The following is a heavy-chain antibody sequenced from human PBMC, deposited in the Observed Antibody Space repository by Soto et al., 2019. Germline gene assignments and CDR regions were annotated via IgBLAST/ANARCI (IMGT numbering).Heavy chain of an antibody. Sequence: TSVKVTCKASGGTFGSHGIAWVRQAPGQGLEWMGGFIAMLGTPTYAKKVQGRATITADESLTSSYLELRSLRSEDTAVYFCARGAMANFDYWGQGTVVTVSS. J-gene: IGHJ4*02. CDR1: GGTFGSHG. CDR2: FIAMLGTP. CDR3: ARGAMANFDY. V-gene: IGHV1-69*01. D-gene: IGHD5-18*01.